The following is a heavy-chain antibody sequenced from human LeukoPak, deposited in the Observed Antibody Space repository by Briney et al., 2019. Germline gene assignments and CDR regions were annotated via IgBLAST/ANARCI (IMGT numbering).Heavy chain of an antibody. CDR3: AGDRWLLDY. D-gene: IGHD5-12*01. Sequence: GGSLRLSCAASGFIFSTYGMHWVRQAPGKGLEWVALISYDGSDKYYADSVKGRFTISRDNSKNTLYLQMNSLRVEDTAVYYCAGDRWLLDYWGQGTLVTVSS. CDR2: ISYDGSDK. V-gene: IGHV3-30*03. J-gene: IGHJ4*02. CDR1: GFIFSTYG.